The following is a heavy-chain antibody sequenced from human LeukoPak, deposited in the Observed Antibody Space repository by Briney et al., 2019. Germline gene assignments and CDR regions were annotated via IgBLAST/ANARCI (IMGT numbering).Heavy chain of an antibody. V-gene: IGHV1-18*01. CDR3: ARDRPRHTAMDKVSLDY. CDR1: GYTFTSYG. Sequence: ASVKVSCKASGYTFTSYGISWVRQAPGQGLEWMGWISAYNGNTNYAQKLQGRVTMTTDTSTSTAYMELRSLRSDDTAVYYCARDRPRHTAMDKVSLDYWGQGTLVTVSS. J-gene: IGHJ4*02. CDR2: ISAYNGNT. D-gene: IGHD5-18*01.